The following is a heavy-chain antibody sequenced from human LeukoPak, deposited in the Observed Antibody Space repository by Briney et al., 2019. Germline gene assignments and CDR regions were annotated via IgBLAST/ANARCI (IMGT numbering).Heavy chain of an antibody. CDR2: IYYSGTT. D-gene: IGHD1-14*01. V-gene: IGHV4-30-4*01. CDR3: ARVNRDLLGMDV. Sequence: SQTLSLTCTVSGGSISSGNYYWSWIRQPPGKGPEWIGYIYYSGTTYYNPSLKSRVTISVDTSKNQFSLKLSSVTAADTAVYYCARVNRDLLGMDVWGQGTTVTVSS. J-gene: IGHJ6*02. CDR1: GGSISSGNYY.